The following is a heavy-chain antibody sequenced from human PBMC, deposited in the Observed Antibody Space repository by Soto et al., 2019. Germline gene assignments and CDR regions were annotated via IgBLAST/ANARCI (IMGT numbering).Heavy chain of an antibody. D-gene: IGHD2-2*01. CDR3: ARISLPLGYCSSTSCYEHFDY. Sequence: EASVKVSCKASGYTFTGYYMHWVRQAPGQGLEWMGWINPNSGGTNYAQKFQGWVTMTRDTSISTAYMELSRLRSDDTAVYYCARISLPLGYCSSTSCYEHFDYWGQGTLVTVSS. CDR2: INPNSGGT. J-gene: IGHJ4*02. CDR1: GYTFTGYY. V-gene: IGHV1-2*04.